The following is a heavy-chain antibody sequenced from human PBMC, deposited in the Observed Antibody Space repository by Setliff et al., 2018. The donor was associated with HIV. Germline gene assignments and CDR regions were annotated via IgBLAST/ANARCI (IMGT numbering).Heavy chain of an antibody. Sequence: KSSETLSLTCAVYGGSFGGYYWSWMRQPPGKGLEWIGEINHSGSTTYNPSLKSGVIISVDTSKNQFSMKLSSVTAADTAVYYCARGRWIRVSAAIMYYYYYYMDVWGRGTTVTVSS. CDR1: GGSFGGYY. CDR3: ARGRWIRVSAAIMYYYYYYMDV. J-gene: IGHJ6*03. V-gene: IGHV4-34*01. CDR2: INHSGST. D-gene: IGHD2-2*01.